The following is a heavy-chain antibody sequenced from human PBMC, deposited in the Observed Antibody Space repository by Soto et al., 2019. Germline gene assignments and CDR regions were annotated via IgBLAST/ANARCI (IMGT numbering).Heavy chain of an antibody. D-gene: IGHD6-19*01. CDR2: IYSGGST. J-gene: IGHJ3*02. CDR3: ARDKSSGSGWAFDI. CDR1: GFTVSSNY. V-gene: IGHV3-53*01. Sequence: ASLRLSCAASGFTVSSNYMSWVRQAPGKGLEWVSVIYSGGSTYYADSVKGRFTISRDNSKNTLYLQMNSLRAEDTAVYYCARDKSSGSGWAFDIWGQGTMVTVSS.